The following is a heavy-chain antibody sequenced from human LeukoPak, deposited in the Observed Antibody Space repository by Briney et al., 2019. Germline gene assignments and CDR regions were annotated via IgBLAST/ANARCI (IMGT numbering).Heavy chain of an antibody. CDR2: IKQDGNEK. CDR3: ARVTTGNGLE. J-gene: IGHJ3*01. CDR1: GFIFSNYW. D-gene: IGHD4-17*01. Sequence: PGGSLRLSCAASGFIFSNYWMSWVRQAPGKGLEWVANIKQDGNEKYYVDSVKGRFTISRDNAKNSLYLQMNSLRAEDTAVYYCARVTTGNGLEWGQGTMVTVSS. V-gene: IGHV3-7*01.